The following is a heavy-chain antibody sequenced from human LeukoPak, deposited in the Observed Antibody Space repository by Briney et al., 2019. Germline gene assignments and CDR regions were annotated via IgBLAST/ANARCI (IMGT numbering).Heavy chain of an antibody. Sequence: QPGGSLRLSCAASGFTFSSYAMSWVRQAPGKGLEWVSAISGSGGSTYYADSVKGRFTISRDNSKNTLYLQMNSLRAEDTAVYYCARRIYYDNSGYRYWGQGTLVTVSS. CDR2: ISGSGGST. CDR3: ARRIYYDNSGYRY. V-gene: IGHV3-23*01. D-gene: IGHD3-22*01. J-gene: IGHJ4*02. CDR1: GFTFSSYA.